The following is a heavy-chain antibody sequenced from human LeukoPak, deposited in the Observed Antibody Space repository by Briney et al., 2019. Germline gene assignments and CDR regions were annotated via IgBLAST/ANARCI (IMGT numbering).Heavy chain of an antibody. Sequence: PGGSLRLSCAASGFTFSSYAMHWVRQAPGKGLEWVAVISYDGSNKYYADSVEGRFTISRDNSKNTLYLQMNSLKTEDTAVYYCTTEVQNSYGYRGPWGQGTLVTVSS. V-gene: IGHV3-30*04. CDR3: TTEVQNSYGYRGP. J-gene: IGHJ5*02. D-gene: IGHD5-18*01. CDR1: GFTFSSYA. CDR2: ISYDGSNK.